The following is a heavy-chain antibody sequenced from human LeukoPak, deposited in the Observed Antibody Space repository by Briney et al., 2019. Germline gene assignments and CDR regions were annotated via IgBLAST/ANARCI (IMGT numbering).Heavy chain of an antibody. CDR2: ISSSSSYI. J-gene: IGHJ4*02. V-gene: IGHV3-21*01. Sequence: GGSLRLPCAASGFTFSTYSMNWVRQAPGKGLEWVSSISSSSSYISYADSVKGRFTISRDNVRNSLYLQMNSQRAEDTAVYYCARASRFLPDYWGQGTLVTVSS. D-gene: IGHD3-10*01. CDR3: ARASRFLPDY. CDR1: GFTFSTYS.